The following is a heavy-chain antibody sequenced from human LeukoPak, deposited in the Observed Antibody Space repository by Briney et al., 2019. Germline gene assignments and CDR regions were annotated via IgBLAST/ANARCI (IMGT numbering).Heavy chain of an antibody. CDR2: IYYSGST. CDR3: ARHRYDYVWGSYRRYYYMDV. Sequence: SETLSLTCTVSGGSISSSSYYWGWIRQPPGKGLEWIGSIYYSGSTYYNPSLKSRVTISVDTSKNQFSLKLSSVTAADTAVYYCARHRYDYVWGSYRRYYYMDVWGKGTTVTISS. J-gene: IGHJ6*03. V-gene: IGHV4-39*01. D-gene: IGHD3-16*01. CDR1: GGSISSSSYY.